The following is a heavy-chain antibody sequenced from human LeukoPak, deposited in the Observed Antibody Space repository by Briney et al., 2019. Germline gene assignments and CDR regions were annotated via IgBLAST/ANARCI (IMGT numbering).Heavy chain of an antibody. D-gene: IGHD3-10*01. Sequence: GGSLRLSCAASGFTVSSNYMSWVRQAPGKGLEWVSVIYSGGSTYYADSVKGRFTNSRDNSKNTLYLQMNSLRAEDTAVYYCARDRSGIWFGELLLDYWGQGTLVTVSS. CDR1: GFTVSSNY. J-gene: IGHJ4*02. V-gene: IGHV3-66*01. CDR3: ARDRSGIWFGELLLDY. CDR2: IYSGGST.